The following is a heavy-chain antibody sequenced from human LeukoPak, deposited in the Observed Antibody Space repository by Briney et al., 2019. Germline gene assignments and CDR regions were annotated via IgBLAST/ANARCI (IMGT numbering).Heavy chain of an antibody. CDR3: ARSRRVPIAAAGTGYFQH. CDR2: INPNSGGT. J-gene: IGHJ1*01. CDR1: GYTFTGYY. Sequence: ASVKVSCKASGYTFTGYYMHWVRQAPGQGLEWMGWINPNSGGTNYAQKFQGRVTMTRDTSISTAYMELSRLRSDDTAVYYCARSRRVPIAAAGTGYFQHWGQGTLVTVSS. D-gene: IGHD6-13*01. V-gene: IGHV1-2*02.